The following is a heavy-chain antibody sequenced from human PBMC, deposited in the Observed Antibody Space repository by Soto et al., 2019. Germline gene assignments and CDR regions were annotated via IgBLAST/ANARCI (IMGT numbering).Heavy chain of an antibody. V-gene: IGHV3-7*01. J-gene: IGHJ4*02. CDR3: AREAF. CDR2: IKGDGSEK. Sequence: PGGSLRLSCAASGFTVSSKHMSWVRQAPGKGLEWVASIKGDGSEKAYVDSVKGRFTISRDNAKNSLYLQMNSLTAEDTAVYYCAREAFWGQGNMVTVSS. CDR1: GFTVSSKH.